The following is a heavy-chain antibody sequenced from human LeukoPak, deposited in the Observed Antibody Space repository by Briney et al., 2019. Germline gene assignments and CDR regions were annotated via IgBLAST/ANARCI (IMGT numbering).Heavy chain of an antibody. CDR3: TTTVGSGKWELFSAGPH. Sequence: GGSLRLSCAASGSSFSDYYMDWVRQAPGKGLEWVGRIRNKANHYTTEYAASAKGRFSISRDESKNSLYLQVNSLKTEDTAMYYCTTTVGSGKWELFSAGPHWGQGTLVTVSS. J-gene: IGHJ4*02. V-gene: IGHV3-72*01. D-gene: IGHD1-26*01. CDR1: GSSFSDYY. CDR2: IRNKANHYTT.